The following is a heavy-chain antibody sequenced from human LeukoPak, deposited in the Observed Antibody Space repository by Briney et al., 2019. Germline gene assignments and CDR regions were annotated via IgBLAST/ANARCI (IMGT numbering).Heavy chain of an antibody. J-gene: IGHJ4*02. CDR1: GLTFSSYA. CDR3: AKDPVVYHGGSGWHYFDY. Sequence: PGGSLRLSCAVSGLTFSSYAMSWGRQAPGGGPEWVSTIGGSGDRTYYADSVKGRFTISRDNSKNTLYLQMNSLRAEDTALYYCAKDPVVYHGGSGWHYFDYWGQGTLVTVSS. D-gene: IGHD6-19*01. V-gene: IGHV3-23*01. CDR2: IGGSGDRT.